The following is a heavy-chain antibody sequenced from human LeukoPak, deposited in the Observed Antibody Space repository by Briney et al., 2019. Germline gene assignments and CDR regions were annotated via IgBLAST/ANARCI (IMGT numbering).Heavy chain of an antibody. Sequence: GGSLRLSCAASGFTFSSYWMHWVRQAPGKRLVWVSRINSDGSSTSYADSVKGRFTISRDNAKNTLYLQMNSLRAEDTAVYYCARDLEDYGRSYYWGQGTLVTVSS. J-gene: IGHJ4*02. D-gene: IGHD4-17*01. CDR2: INSDGSST. V-gene: IGHV3-74*01. CDR3: ARDLEDYGRSYY. CDR1: GFTFSSYW.